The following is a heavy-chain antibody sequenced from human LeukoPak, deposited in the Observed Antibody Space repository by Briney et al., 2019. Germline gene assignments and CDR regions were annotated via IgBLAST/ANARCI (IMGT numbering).Heavy chain of an antibody. Sequence: PSQTLSLTCTVSGGSISSGDYYWSWIRQPPGKGVEWIGYIYYSGSTYYNPSLKSRVTISVDTSKNQFSLKLSSVTAADTAVYYCARAEGYCSGGSCYQEGFDYWGQGTLVTVSS. CDR2: IYYSGST. CDR1: GGSISSGDYY. J-gene: IGHJ4*02. V-gene: IGHV4-30-4*01. D-gene: IGHD2-15*01. CDR3: ARAEGYCSGGSCYQEGFDY.